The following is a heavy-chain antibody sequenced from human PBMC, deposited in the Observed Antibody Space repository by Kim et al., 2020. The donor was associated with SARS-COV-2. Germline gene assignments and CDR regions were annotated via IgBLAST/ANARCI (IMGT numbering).Heavy chain of an antibody. V-gene: IGHV4-39*01. J-gene: IGHJ6*02. D-gene: IGHD3-22*01. CDR3: ASDPFITMIVVAQGSYYGMDV. CDR1: GGSISSSSYY. Sequence: SETLSLTCTVSGGSISSSSYYWGWIRQPPGKGLEWIGSIYYSGSTYYNPSLKSRVTISVDTSKNQFSLKLSSVTAADTAVYYCASDPFITMIVVAQGSYYGMDVWGQGTTVTVSS. CDR2: IYYSGST.